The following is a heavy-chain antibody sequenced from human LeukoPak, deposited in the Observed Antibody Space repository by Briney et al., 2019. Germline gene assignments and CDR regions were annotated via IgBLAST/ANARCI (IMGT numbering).Heavy chain of an antibody. CDR1: GGSIASSTYY. J-gene: IGHJ4*02. CDR3: PRSGGDAYNGIFPLFAS. Sequence: KSSETLSLTCNVSGGSIASSTYYWGWIRQPPGKGLEWIDTIYYSGTTYYTPSLKSRVTLSVHTSKNHFSLKLPSVPAADPAVYYCPRSGGDAYNGIFPLFASWGQGALVSVSS. CDR2: IYYSGTT. V-gene: IGHV4-39*07. D-gene: IGHD5-24*01.